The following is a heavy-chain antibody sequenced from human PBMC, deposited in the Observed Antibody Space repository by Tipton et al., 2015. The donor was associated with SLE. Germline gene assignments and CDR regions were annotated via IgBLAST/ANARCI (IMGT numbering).Heavy chain of an antibody. V-gene: IGHV4-61*09. D-gene: IGHD3-9*01. J-gene: IGHJ3*02. CDR1: GVSISSGSYY. CDR2: IYTSGST. CDR3: ARSSAEYHDSLTGYSFRSDAFDI. Sequence: TLSLTCTVSGVSISSGSYYWSWIRQPAGKGLEWVGHIYTSGSTNYSPYLQSRVTISVDTSKETFSLTLSSVTAADTAVYFCARSSAEYHDSLTGYSFRSDAFDIWGQGTMVTVSS.